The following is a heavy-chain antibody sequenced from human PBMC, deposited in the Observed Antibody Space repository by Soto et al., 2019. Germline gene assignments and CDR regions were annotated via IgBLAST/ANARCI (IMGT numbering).Heavy chain of an antibody. Sequence: SETLSLSCAVYGGSFSGYYWSWIRQPPGRGLEWIGEINHSGSTNYNPSLKSRVTISVDTSKNQFSLKLSSVTAADTAVYYCARGSPVVVVPAAARIRNSNWFDPWGQGTLVTVSS. CDR1: GGSFSGYY. J-gene: IGHJ5*02. CDR2: INHSGST. D-gene: IGHD2-2*01. CDR3: ARGSPVVVVPAAARIRNSNWFDP. V-gene: IGHV4-34*01.